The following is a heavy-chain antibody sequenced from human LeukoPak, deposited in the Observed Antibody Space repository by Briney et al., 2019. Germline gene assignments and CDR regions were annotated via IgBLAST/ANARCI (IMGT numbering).Heavy chain of an antibody. CDR2: TVGGRPDT. Sequence: PGGSLRLSCAASGFTFSNYAVSWVRQTPGKGLEWVAATVGGRPDTYHAESVKGRFTVSRDDSRDTLFLQMNRLSVDDTAIYYCTKAPLRSCSGAFCYPFDYWGQGTLVTVSS. CDR1: GFTFSNYA. D-gene: IGHD2-8*02. V-gene: IGHV3-23*01. J-gene: IGHJ4*02. CDR3: TKAPLRSCSGAFCYPFDY.